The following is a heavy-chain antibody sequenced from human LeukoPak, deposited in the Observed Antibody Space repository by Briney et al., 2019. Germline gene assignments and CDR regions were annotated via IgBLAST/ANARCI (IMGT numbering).Heavy chain of an antibody. CDR2: MNPNSGNT. J-gene: IGHJ6*02. CDR1: GGTFSSYA. V-gene: IGHV1-8*02. CDR3: ARGGYYYYGMDV. Sequence: GASVKVSCKASGGTFSSYAISWVRQAPGQGLEWMGWMNPNSGNTGYAQKFQGRVTMTRNTSISTAYMELSSLRSEDTAVYYCARGGYYYYGMDVWGQGTTVTVSS.